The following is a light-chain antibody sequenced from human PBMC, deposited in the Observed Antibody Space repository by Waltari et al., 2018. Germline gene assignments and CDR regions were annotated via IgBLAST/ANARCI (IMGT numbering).Light chain of an antibody. CDR2: DDS. CDR3: QLWDSRSNHLV. Sequence: SYVVTQPPSGSVAPGQTAPITCEGDNIARKSAHVYQQKAGQAPVLVVYDDSDRPPGIPARLSGSNSENTATLTIRRVEAGDEADYYCQLWDSRSNHLVFGGGTKLTVL. CDR1: NIARKS. V-gene: IGLV3-21*02. J-gene: IGLJ3*02.